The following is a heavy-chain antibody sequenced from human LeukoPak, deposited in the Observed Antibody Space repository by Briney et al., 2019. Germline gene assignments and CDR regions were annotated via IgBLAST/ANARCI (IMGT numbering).Heavy chain of an antibody. J-gene: IGHJ2*01. CDR3: ARDWKEMATITGGYFDL. CDR2: IYYSGST. CDR1: GGSISSGGYY. D-gene: IGHD5-24*01. V-gene: IGHV4-31*03. Sequence: SQTLSLTCTVSGGSISSGGYYWSWIRQHPGKGLEWIGYIYYSGSTNYNPSLKSRVTISVDTSKNQFSLKLSSVTAADTAVYYCARDWKEMATITGGYFDLWGRGTLVTVSS.